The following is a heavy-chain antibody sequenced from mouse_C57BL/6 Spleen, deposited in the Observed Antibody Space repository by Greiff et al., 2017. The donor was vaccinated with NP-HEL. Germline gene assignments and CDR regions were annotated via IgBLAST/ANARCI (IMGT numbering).Heavy chain of an antibody. CDR1: GFSFNTYA. V-gene: IGHV10-1*01. CDR3: VRQGRSFDV. J-gene: IGHJ1*03. CDR2: IRSKSNNYAT. Sequence: EVKLLESGGGLVQPKGSLKLSCAASGFSFNTYAMNWVRQAPGKGLEWVARIRSKSNNYATYYADSVKDRFTISRDDSESMLYLQMNNLKTEDTAMYYCVRQGRSFDVWGTGTTVTVSS.